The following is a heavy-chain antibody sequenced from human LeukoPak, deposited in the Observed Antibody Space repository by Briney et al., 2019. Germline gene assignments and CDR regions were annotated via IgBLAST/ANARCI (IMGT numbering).Heavy chain of an antibody. CDR3: AKRGGIGIYCLDY. Sequence: PGGSLRLSCAASGFTFYDYAMHWVRQVPGKGLEWVSGISSSAATTYYADSVKGRFSISRDSSKNTLYLQMNSLRAEDTAVYYCAKRGGIGIYCLDYWGQGTLVTVSS. V-gene: IGHV3-23*01. J-gene: IGHJ4*02. CDR1: GFTFYDYA. CDR2: ISSSAATT. D-gene: IGHD2-15*01.